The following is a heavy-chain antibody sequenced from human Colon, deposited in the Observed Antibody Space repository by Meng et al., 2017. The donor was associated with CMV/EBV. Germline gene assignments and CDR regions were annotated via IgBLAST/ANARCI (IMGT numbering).Heavy chain of an antibody. Sequence: IFYCGVCIRRPRGKGLGWLGCISSGGTTYYSPSLASRVTISVDTSKNHFALKLSSVTAADTAVYYCARDPRPYGSGPYYYYGMDVWGQGTTVTVSS. V-gene: IGHV4-39*06. CDR2: ISSGGTT. CDR3: ARDPRPYGSGPYYYYGMDV. J-gene: IGHJ6*02. CDR1: IFYC. D-gene: IGHD3-10*01.